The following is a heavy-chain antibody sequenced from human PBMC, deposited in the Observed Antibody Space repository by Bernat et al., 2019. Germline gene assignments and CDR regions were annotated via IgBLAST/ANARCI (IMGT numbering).Heavy chain of an antibody. D-gene: IGHD3-10*01. J-gene: IGHJ3*02. CDR1: GFTFINAR. Sequence: EVQLVESGGGLVKPGGSLRLSCAASGFTFINARMSWVRQSPGKGLEWVGRIKSITNGATTDYAAPVKGRFTISRDDSKNTLYLQMNSLKTEDTAVYYCTTAPYYHAFDIWGQGTMVTVSS. CDR3: TTAPYYHAFDI. CDR2: IKSITNGATT. V-gene: IGHV3-15*01.